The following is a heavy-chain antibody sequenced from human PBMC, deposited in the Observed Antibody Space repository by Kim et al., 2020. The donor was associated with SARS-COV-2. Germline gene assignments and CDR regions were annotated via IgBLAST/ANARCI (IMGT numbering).Heavy chain of an antibody. CDR1: GFTFGGYA. CDR2: IRSKAYGGTT. D-gene: IGHD3-10*01. Sequence: GGSLRLSCTASGFTFGGYAMSWFRQAPGKGLEWVGFIRSKAYGGTTEYAASVKCRFTITRDDSKSIAYLQMNSLKTEATAVYYCNVGVGRKDYYGSGSYLDYGMDVWGQGTTVTVSS. J-gene: IGHJ6*02. CDR3: NVGVGRKDYYGSGSYLDYGMDV. V-gene: IGHV3-49*03.